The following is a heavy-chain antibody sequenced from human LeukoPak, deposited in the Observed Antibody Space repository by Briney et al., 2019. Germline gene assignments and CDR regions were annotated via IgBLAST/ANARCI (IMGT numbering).Heavy chain of an antibody. J-gene: IGHJ4*02. CDR1: GYTFTSYG. Sequence: ASVKVSCKASGYTFTSYGISWVRQAPGQGLEWMGWISAYNGNTNYAQKLQGRVTMTTDTSTSTAYMELRSLRSDDTAVYYCARVSDIVVVPAGRYWGQGTLVTVSS. CDR2: ISAYNGNT. D-gene: IGHD2-2*01. CDR3: ARVSDIVVVPAGRY. V-gene: IGHV1-18*01.